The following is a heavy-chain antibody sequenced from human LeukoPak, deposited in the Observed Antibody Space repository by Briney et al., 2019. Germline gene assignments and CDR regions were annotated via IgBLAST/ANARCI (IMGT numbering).Heavy chain of an antibody. Sequence: SETLSLTCTVSGGSFSSGNYYWSWIRQPPGKGLEWIGYIYYSGDTNYNPSLKGRVTISVDTSKNQVSLKLSSVTAADTAVYYRARDPSGYFNYWGQGTLVTVSS. CDR2: IYYSGDT. CDR3: ARDPSGYFNY. J-gene: IGHJ4*02. CDR1: GGSFSSGNYY. D-gene: IGHD3-22*01. V-gene: IGHV4-61*01.